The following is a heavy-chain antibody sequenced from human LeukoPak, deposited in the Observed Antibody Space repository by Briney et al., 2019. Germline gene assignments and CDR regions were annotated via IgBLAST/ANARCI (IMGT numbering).Heavy chain of an antibody. CDR1: GGTFSSYA. J-gene: IGHJ4*02. CDR2: IIPIFGTA. D-gene: IGHD1-26*01. CDR3: ARSTMGARRTYDY. Sequence: SVKVSCKASGGTFSSYAISWVRQAPGQGLEWMGRIIPIFGTANYAQKFQGRVTITADKSTSTAYMELSSLTSEDTAVYYCARSTMGARRTYDYWGQGTLVTVSS. V-gene: IGHV1-69*06.